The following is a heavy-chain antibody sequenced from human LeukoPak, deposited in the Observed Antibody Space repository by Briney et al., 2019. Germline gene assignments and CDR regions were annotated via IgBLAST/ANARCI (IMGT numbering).Heavy chain of an antibody. V-gene: IGHV3-30-3*01. Sequence: GGSLRLSCAASGFTFSSYAMHWVRQAPGKGLEWVAVISYDGSNKYYADSVKGRFTISRDNSKNTLYLQMNSLRAEDTAVYYCAREPKNFPFDYWGQGTLVTVSS. CDR3: AREPKNFPFDY. CDR1: GFTFSSYA. CDR2: ISYDGSNK. J-gene: IGHJ4*02.